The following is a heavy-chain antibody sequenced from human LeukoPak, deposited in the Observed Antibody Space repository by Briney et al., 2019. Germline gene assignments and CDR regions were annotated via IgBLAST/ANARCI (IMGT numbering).Heavy chain of an antibody. CDR3: ARTSPIGKYYFDY. J-gene: IGHJ4*02. CDR1: GFTCSSYA. V-gene: IGHV3-30*04. Sequence: GGSLRLSCAASGFTCSSYAMHWVRQDPGKGLEWVAVISYDGSNKYYADSVKGRFTISRDNSKNTLYLQMNSLRAEDTAVYYCARTSPIGKYYFDYWGQGTLVTVSS. CDR2: ISYDGSNK. D-gene: IGHD1-26*01.